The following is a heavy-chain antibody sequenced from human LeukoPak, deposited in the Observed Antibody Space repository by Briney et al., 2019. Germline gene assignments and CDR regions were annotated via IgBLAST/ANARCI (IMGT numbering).Heavy chain of an antibody. CDR1: GYTFTSYG. V-gene: IGHV1-18*01. CDR2: ISAYNGNT. J-gene: IGHJ4*02. Sequence: ASVKVSCKASGYTFTSYGISWVRQAPGQGLEWMGWISAYNGNTNYAQKLQGRVTMTTDTSTSTAYMELGSLRSDDTAVYYCARVVVVAATMDYYFDYWGQGTLVIVSS. CDR3: ARVVVVAATMDYYFDY. D-gene: IGHD2-15*01.